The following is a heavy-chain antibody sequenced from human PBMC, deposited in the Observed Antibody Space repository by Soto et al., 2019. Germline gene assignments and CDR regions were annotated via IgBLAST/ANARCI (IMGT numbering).Heavy chain of an antibody. CDR2: FDPEDGET. CDR1: GYTLTELS. D-gene: IGHD3-10*01. CDR3: ATGVLLWFGESKNWFDP. Sequence: AASVKVSCKVSGYTLTELSMHWVRQAPGKGLEWMGGFDPEDGETIYAQKFQGRVTMTEDTSTDTAYMELSSLRSEDTAVYYCATGVLLWFGESKNWFDPWGQGTLVTVSS. V-gene: IGHV1-24*01. J-gene: IGHJ5*02.